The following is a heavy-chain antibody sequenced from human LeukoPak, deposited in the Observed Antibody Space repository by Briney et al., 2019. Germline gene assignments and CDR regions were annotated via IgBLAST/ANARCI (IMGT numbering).Heavy chain of an antibody. CDR1: GFTFSSYA. V-gene: IGHV3-30*04. Sequence: GGSLRLSYAASGFTFSSYAMHWVRQAPGKGLEWVAVISYDGSNKYYVDSVKGRFTISRDNSKNTLYLQMNSLRAEDTAVYYCAREYCSSSSCLYGMDVWGKGTTVTVSS. CDR2: ISYDGSNK. CDR3: AREYCSSSSCLYGMDV. D-gene: IGHD2-2*01. J-gene: IGHJ6*04.